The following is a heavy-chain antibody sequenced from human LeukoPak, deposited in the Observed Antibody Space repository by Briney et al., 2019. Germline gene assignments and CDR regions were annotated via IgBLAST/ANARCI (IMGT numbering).Heavy chain of an antibody. J-gene: IGHJ1*01. CDR1: GFTFSSYW. CDR2: INSDGSST. CDR3: AAPSVVAAFQR. Sequence: GGSLRLSCAASGFTFSSYWMHWARQLPGKGLVWVSRINSDGSSTSYADSVKGRFTISRDNAKNTLYLQMNSLRAEDTAVYFCAAPSVVAAFQRWGQGTLVTVSS. D-gene: IGHD2-15*01. V-gene: IGHV3-74*01.